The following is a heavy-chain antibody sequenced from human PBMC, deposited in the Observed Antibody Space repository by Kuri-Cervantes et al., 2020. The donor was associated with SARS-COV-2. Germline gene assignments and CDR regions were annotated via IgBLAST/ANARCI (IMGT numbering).Heavy chain of an antibody. CDR2: IIPILGIA. Sequence: SVKVSCKASGGTFSSYTISWVRQAPGQGLEWMGRIIPILGIANYAQKFQGRVTITADESTSTAYMELRSLRSDDTAVYYCAREKLRYFDWSKPPTPEYYFDYWGQGTLVTVSS. CDR3: AREKLRYFDWSKPPTPEYYFDY. CDR1: GGTFSSYT. D-gene: IGHD3-9*01. V-gene: IGHV1-69*04. J-gene: IGHJ4*02.